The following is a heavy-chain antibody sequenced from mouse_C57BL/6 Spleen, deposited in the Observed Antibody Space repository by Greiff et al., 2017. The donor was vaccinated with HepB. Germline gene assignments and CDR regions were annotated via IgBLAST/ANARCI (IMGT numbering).Heavy chain of an antibody. CDR3: ATNWDVYFDY. CDR1: GYAFSSSW. J-gene: IGHJ2*01. V-gene: IGHV1-82*01. D-gene: IGHD4-1*01. CDR2: IYPGDGDT. Sequence: QVQLQQSGPELVKPGASVKISCKASGYAFSSSWMNWVKQRPGKGLEWIGRIYPGDGDTNYNGKFKGKATLTADKSSSTAYMQLSSLTSEDSAVYFCATNWDVYFDYWGKGTTLTVSS.